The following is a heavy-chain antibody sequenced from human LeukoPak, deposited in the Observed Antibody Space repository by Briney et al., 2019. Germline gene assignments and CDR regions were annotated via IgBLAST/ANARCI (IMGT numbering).Heavy chain of an antibody. CDR1: GFTLSSNG. CDR2: ISNSGGDI. V-gene: IGHV3-23*01. D-gene: IGHD3-10*01. CDR3: VKDREVRAPYYFDY. Sequence: PGGSLRLSCAASGFTLSSNGMNWVRHAPGKGMEWVSTISNSGGDIYYADSVKGRFTISRDNSKNTLYLRMNSLRADDTAVYYCVKDREVRAPYYFDYWGQGTLVTVSS. J-gene: IGHJ4*02.